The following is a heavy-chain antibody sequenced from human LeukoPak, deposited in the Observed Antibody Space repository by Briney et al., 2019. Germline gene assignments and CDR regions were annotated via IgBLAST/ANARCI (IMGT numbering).Heavy chain of an antibody. V-gene: IGHV4-39*01. J-gene: IGHJ4*02. CDR1: GXSISTTSYY. D-gene: IGHD3-16*01. Sequence: SQTLSLTCTVSGXSISTTSYYWGRIRQTPGKGLEWIGSMLYRGSTYYSPSLRSRVIISVDASKNQFFLTLSPVTAADTAVYYCARQGGWGGALSFFDSWGEGTLITVSS. CDR3: ARQGGWGGALSFFDS. CDR2: MLYRGST.